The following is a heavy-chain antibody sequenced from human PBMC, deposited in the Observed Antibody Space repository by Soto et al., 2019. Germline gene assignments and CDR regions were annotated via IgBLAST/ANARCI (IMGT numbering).Heavy chain of an antibody. D-gene: IGHD4-4*01. J-gene: IGHJ6*02. CDR1: GFTFSSYA. V-gene: IGHV3-23*01. Sequence: GGSLRLSCAASGFTFSSYAMSWVRQAPGKGLEWVSAISGSGGSTYYADSVKGRFTISRDNSKNTLYLQMNSLRAEDTAVYYFAKDPNPTVTDRYYYYYGMDVWGQGTTVTVSS. CDR2: ISGSGGST. CDR3: AKDPNPTVTDRYYYYYGMDV.